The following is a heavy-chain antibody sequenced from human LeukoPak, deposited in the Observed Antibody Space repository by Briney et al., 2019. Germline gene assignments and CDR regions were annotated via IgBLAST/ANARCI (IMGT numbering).Heavy chain of an antibody. J-gene: IGHJ4*02. CDR2: IYPSGDST. V-gene: IGHV3-23*01. Sequence: GGSLRLSCAASGFTFSTYSMTWVRQGPGKGLEWVSSIYPSGDSTFYADSVKGRFTISRDNSKNTLYLQMNSLRAEDTAVYYCANESPFLDYWGQGTLVAVSS. CDR1: GFTFSTYS. CDR3: ANESPFLDY.